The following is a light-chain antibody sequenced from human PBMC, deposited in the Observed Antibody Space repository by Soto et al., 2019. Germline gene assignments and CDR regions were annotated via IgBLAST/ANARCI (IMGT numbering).Light chain of an antibody. Sequence: EIVLTQSPGTLSLSPGERATLSCRASQSVSSSYLAWYLQKPGQAPILLIYGASTGATGIPGRFSGSGSGTDFTLTISRLEPEDFAVYYCQQYGSSPGTFGQGTKVEIK. V-gene: IGKV3-20*01. CDR1: QSVSSSY. CDR3: QQYGSSPGT. CDR2: GAS. J-gene: IGKJ1*01.